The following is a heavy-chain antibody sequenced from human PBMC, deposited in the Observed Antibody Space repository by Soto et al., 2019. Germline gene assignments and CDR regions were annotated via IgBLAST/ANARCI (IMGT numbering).Heavy chain of an antibody. CDR2: IGTAGAP. J-gene: IGHJ6*02. CDR1: GFTFNSYD. V-gene: IGHV3-13*05. Sequence: PGGSLRLSCAASGFTFNSYDMHWVRQVTGKGLEWVSAIGTAGAPYYPGSVKGRFTISRENAKNSLYLQMNSLRGGDTAVYYCARGSTYSGLDVWGQGTTVTVS. CDR3: ARGSTYSGLDV.